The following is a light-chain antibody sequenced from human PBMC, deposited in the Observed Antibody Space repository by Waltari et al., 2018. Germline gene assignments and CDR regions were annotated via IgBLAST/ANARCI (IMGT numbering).Light chain of an antibody. V-gene: IGLV2-14*03. CDR2: DVS. CDR1: RRHVGAYTY. Sequence: QSALTQPASVSGSPGQSITISCTGTRRHVGAYTYISWYQQPPGKVPKVMIFDVSNRPSGVSNRFSGSKSGNTASLTISGLQAEDEADYYCASYTSRNTLVFGSGTKVTIL. J-gene: IGLJ1*01. CDR3: ASYTSRNTLV.